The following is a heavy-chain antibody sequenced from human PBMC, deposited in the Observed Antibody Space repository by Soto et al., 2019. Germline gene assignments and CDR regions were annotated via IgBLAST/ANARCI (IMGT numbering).Heavy chain of an antibody. V-gene: IGHV1-69*12. CDR1: GGTFSSYA. J-gene: IGHJ2*01. CDR2: IIPIFGTA. D-gene: IGHD4-17*01. Sequence: QVQLVQSGAEVKKPGSSVKVSCKASGGTFSSYAISWVRQAPGQGLEWMGGIIPIFGTANYAQKFQGRVTITADEYTSTAYMDLSSLRSDDTAVYCCASAGYGDYGYDLWGRGTLVTVSS. CDR3: ASAGYGDYGYDL.